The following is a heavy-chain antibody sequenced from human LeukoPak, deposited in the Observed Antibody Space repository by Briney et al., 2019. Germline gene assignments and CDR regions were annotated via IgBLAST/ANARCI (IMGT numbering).Heavy chain of an antibody. Sequence: SETLSLTCTVSGASISNFYWSWIRQPPGKGLEWIGYIYYSGSTNYNPSLKSRVTISVDTSKNQFSLKLSSVTAADTAVYYCASSYSSGWPTYYYYGMDVWGQGTTVTVSS. CDR1: GASISNFY. V-gene: IGHV4-59*01. CDR2: IYYSGST. CDR3: ASSYSSGWPTYYYYGMDV. J-gene: IGHJ6*02. D-gene: IGHD6-19*01.